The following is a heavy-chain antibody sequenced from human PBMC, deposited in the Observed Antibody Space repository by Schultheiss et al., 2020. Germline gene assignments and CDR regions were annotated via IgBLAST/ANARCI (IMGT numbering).Heavy chain of an antibody. V-gene: IGHV4-61*01. CDR1: GGSISSSSYY. CDR2: IYYSGST. CDR3: ARGGSSLYYMDV. D-gene: IGHD6-13*01. J-gene: IGHJ6*03. Sequence: SETLSLTCTVSGGSISSSSYYWSWIRQPPGKGLEWIGYIYYSGSTNYNPSLKSRVTISVDTSKNQFSLKLSSVTAADTAVYYCARGGSSLYYMDVWGQGTTVTVSS.